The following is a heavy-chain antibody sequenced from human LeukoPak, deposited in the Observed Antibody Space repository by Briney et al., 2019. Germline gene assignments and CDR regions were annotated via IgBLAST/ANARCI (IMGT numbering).Heavy chain of an antibody. CDR3: ARCSSGYWFDP. J-gene: IGHJ5*01. Sequence: PSETLSLTCTVSGGSVTSYYWSWIRQSPGKGLEWIGYMYYTGSTSYNPSLQSRVTISVDTSKNQFSLRLRSLTAADTAGYYCARCSSGYWFDPWGQGTLVTVSS. CDR1: GGSVTSYY. V-gene: IGHV4-59*02. CDR2: MYYTGST. D-gene: IGHD6-19*01.